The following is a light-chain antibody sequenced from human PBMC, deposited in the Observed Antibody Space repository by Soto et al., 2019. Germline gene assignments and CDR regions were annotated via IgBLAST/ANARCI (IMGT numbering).Light chain of an antibody. Sequence: ALRMTQSPSSFSASTGDRVTITCRASQGISSYLAWYQQKPGKAPKLLIYAASSLQSGVPSRFSGSGSGTDFTLTINSLQPEEFATYYCQQAYSFPITVGQGTRLEIK. V-gene: IGKV1-8*01. CDR2: AAS. CDR1: QGISSY. J-gene: IGKJ5*01. CDR3: QQAYSFPIT.